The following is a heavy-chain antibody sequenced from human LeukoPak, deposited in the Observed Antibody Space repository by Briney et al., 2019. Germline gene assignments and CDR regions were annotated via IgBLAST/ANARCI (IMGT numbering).Heavy chain of an antibody. Sequence: PGGSLRLSCAASGFTLSDHYMDWVRQAPGKGLEWVGRTRNKVNSYSTEYAASVKGRFTISRDDSKNTLYLQMNSLKIEDTGVYYCTTVGSSWGFDYWGQGALVTVSS. V-gene: IGHV3-72*01. J-gene: IGHJ4*02. CDR2: TRNKVNSYST. CDR1: GFTLSDHY. CDR3: TTVGSSWGFDY. D-gene: IGHD6-13*01.